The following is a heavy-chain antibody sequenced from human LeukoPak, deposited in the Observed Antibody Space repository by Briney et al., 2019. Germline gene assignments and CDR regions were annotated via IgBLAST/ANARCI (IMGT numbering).Heavy chain of an antibody. CDR2: ISYDGSTK. Sequence: PGGSLRLACAASGFTFSTFGMHWVRQAPGMGLEWVAIISYDGSTKYYADSVKGRFTISRDNSRNALYLQMNSLRAEDTALYYCAKVRVDAYPSSNDYWGQGILVTVSS. CDR1: GFTFSTFG. J-gene: IGHJ4*02. D-gene: IGHD2-2*01. V-gene: IGHV3-30*18. CDR3: AKVRVDAYPSSNDY.